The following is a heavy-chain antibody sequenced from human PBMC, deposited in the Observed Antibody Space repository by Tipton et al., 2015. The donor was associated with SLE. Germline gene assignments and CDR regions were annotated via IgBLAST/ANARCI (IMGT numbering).Heavy chain of an antibody. D-gene: IGHD5-18*01. CDR1: GGSFSGSNYF. V-gene: IGHV4-39*07. Sequence: TLSLTCTVSGGSFSGSNYFWGWIRQPPGKGLEWIGAVYYTGSTYYNPSLKSRVTISVDTSNNQLSLKLTSVTAADTAVYYCTHSTDYYYMDVWGKGTTVTVSS. CDR3: THSTDYYYMDV. CDR2: VYYTGST. J-gene: IGHJ6*03.